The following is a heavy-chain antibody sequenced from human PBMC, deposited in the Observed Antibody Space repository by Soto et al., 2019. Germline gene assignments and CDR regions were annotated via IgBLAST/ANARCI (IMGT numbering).Heavy chain of an antibody. CDR3: AKDLHWSGYYKGTYDAFDI. J-gene: IGHJ3*02. CDR2: ISGSGGST. Sequence: EVQLLESGGGLVQPGGSLRLSCAASGFTFSSYAMSWVRQAPGKGLEWVSAISGSGGSTYYADSVKGRFTISRDNSKNTLYLQMNCLRAEDTAVYYCAKDLHWSGYYKGTYDAFDIWGQGTMVTVSS. CDR1: GFTFSSYA. V-gene: IGHV3-23*01. D-gene: IGHD3-3*01.